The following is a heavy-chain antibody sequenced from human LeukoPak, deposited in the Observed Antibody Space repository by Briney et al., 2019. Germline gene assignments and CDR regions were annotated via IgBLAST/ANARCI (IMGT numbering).Heavy chain of an antibody. V-gene: IGHV3-21*01. J-gene: IGHJ3*02. CDR2: ISSSGNYI. CDR3: AREGPLTGDAFDT. D-gene: IGHD7-27*01. Sequence: PGGSLRLSCAASGFTFSSYSVNWVRQAPGKGLEWVSSISSSGNYIEYADSVKGRFTISRDNAKNSLYLQMNSLRAEDTAVYYCAREGPLTGDAFDTWGQGTMVTVSS. CDR1: GFTFSSYS.